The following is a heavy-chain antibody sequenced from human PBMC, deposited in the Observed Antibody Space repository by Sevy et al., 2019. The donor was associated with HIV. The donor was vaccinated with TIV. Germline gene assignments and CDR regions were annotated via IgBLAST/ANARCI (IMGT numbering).Heavy chain of an antibody. Sequence: SETLSLTCTVSGGSIISYYWSWIRQPPGKGLEWIGFIYYSGSPNYNPSLKSRVTASVDTSKNQFSLKLTSVTTADTAVYYCARGRRRDYILLDYWGQGTLVTVSS. CDR2: IYYSGSP. V-gene: IGHV4-59*13. CDR1: GGSIISYY. CDR3: ARGRRRDYILLDY. J-gene: IGHJ4*02. D-gene: IGHD4-4*01.